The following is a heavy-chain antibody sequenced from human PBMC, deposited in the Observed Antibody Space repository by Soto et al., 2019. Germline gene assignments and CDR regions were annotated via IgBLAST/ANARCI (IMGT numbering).Heavy chain of an antibody. J-gene: IGHJ4*02. CDR3: ARRDTSGFLRYFDN. Sequence: QMQLVQSGAAVKKPGSSVKVSCKASVGTLSSFINYPINWVRQAPGQGLEWMGGIVPNVGTVNYAQKFQGRVTITADKSTGTAYMEVSSLRSEDTALYCCARRDTSGFLRYFDNWGQGPLVTVSS. CDR2: IVPNVGTV. CDR1: VGTLSSFINYP. D-gene: IGHD3-3*01. V-gene: IGHV1-69*06.